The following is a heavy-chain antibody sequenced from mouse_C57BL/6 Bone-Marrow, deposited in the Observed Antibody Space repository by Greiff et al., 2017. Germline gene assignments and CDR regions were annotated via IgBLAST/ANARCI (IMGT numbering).Heavy chain of an antibody. CDR3: ARGGYYGSSYGFDY. CDR2: VYPYNGGT. CDR1: GFTFTDYY. J-gene: IGHJ2*01. D-gene: IGHD1-1*01. V-gene: IGHV1-36*01. Sequence: EVHLVESGPVLVKPGPSVKISCKASGFTFTDYYMHWVKQSHGKSLEWIGLVYPYNGGTSYNQKFKGKATLTVDTSSSTAYMELNSLTSEDSAVFYCARGGYYGSSYGFDYWGQGTTLTVSS.